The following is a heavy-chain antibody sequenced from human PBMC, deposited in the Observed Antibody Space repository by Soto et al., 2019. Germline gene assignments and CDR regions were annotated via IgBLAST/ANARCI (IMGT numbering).Heavy chain of an antibody. D-gene: IGHD5-18*01. J-gene: IGHJ6*02. CDR2: INGDGKTT. Sequence: GGSLRLSCAASGFTFSRDWMHCVRQAPGKGLVWVSRINGDGKTTNYADSVKGRFTISRDNAKNTLYLQMNSLRAEDTAVYYWAKFLQSGGYGLYYYYGMDVLGQGTTVTVSS. CDR1: GFTFSRDW. CDR3: AKFLQSGGYGLYYYYGMDV. V-gene: IGHV3-74*01.